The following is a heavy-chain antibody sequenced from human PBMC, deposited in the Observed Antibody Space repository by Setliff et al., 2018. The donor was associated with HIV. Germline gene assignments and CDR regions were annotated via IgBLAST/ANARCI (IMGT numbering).Heavy chain of an antibody. V-gene: IGHV1-8*03. CDR1: GYNFTDYD. CDR2: MNPNNGNT. CDR3: ARDLLLRWLDY. J-gene: IGHJ4*02. D-gene: IGHD4-17*01. Sequence: GASVKVSCKASGYNFTDYDINWVRQATGQGLEWMGWMNPNNGNTGYAEKFQGRVTITADVSTSTAYMELSSLRSEDTAVYYCARDLLLRWLDYWGQGTLVTVSS.